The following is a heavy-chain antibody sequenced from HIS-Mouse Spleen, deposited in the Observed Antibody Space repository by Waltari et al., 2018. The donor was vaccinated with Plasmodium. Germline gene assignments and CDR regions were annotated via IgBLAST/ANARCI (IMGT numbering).Heavy chain of an antibody. V-gene: IGHV4-34*01. CDR3: ARGPGYSSGWYYFDY. D-gene: IGHD6-19*01. CDR2: INHSGST. Sequence: QVQLQQWGAGLLKPSETLSLTCAVYGGSFSGYYWSWIRQPPGKGLEWIGEINHSGSTNSNPSPKSRVTISVDTSKNQFSLKLSSVTAADTAVYYCARGPGYSSGWYYFDYWGQGTLVTVSS. CDR1: GGSFSGYY. J-gene: IGHJ4*02.